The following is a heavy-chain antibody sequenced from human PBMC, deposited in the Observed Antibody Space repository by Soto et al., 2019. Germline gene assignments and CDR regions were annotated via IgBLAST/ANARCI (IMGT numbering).Heavy chain of an antibody. CDR3: ARDRPRSGQHEPLDY. J-gene: IGHJ4*02. D-gene: IGHD2-15*01. CDR2: ISAYNGNT. CDR1: GYTFTSYG. Sequence: ASVKVSCKASGYTFTSYGIVWVRQAPGQGLEWMGWISAYNGNTNYAQKLQGRVTMTTDTSTSTVYMELSSLRSEDTAVYYCARDRPRSGQHEPLDYWGQGTLVTVSS. V-gene: IGHV1-18*01.